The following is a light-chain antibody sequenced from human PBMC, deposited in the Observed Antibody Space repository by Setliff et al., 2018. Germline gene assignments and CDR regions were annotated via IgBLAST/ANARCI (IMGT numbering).Light chain of an antibody. V-gene: IGLV2-14*01. J-gene: IGLJ1*01. CDR2: EVS. CDR3: CSYTGTSTPYV. CDR1: SSDIGGYNY. Sequence: QSALTQPASVSGSPGQSITISCTGTSSDIGGYNYVSWYQQHSGKAPKLMIYEVSNRPSGVSNRFSGSKSGNTASLTISGLQAEDEADYYCCSYTGTSTPYVFGTGTKVTVL.